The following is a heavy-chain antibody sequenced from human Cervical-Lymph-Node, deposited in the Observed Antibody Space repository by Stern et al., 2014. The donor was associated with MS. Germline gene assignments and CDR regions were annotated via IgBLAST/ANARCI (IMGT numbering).Heavy chain of an antibody. J-gene: IGHJ5*02. Sequence: VQLVESGAEVKKPGSSVNVSCKASGGTFISSYAITWMRQAPGQGLEWIGRIIPILGLPNYAQKFQGRVTLTADTSTSTTYMELSSLRSEDTAVYYCARGVVSNRAAATLHNLFDPWGQGTLVTVSS. V-gene: IGHV1-69*09. CDR3: ARGVVSNRAAATLHNLFDP. D-gene: IGHD2-15*01. CDR1: GGTFISSYA. CDR2: IIPILGLP.